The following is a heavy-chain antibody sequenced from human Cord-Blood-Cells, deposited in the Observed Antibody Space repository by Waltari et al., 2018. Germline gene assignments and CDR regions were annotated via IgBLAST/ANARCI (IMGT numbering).Heavy chain of an antibody. CDR3: ARVRTAKSYFDY. J-gene: IGHJ4*02. V-gene: IGHV1-8*03. CDR1: GYTFTSYD. CDR2: MNPNSGNT. Sequence: QVQLVQSGAEVKKPGASVKVSCKASGYTFTSYDINWVRQATGQGLEWEGWMNPNSGNTVDAQKFQGRVTSTRNTAISTAYMELSSLRSEDTAVYYCARVRTAKSYFDYWGQGTLVTVSS.